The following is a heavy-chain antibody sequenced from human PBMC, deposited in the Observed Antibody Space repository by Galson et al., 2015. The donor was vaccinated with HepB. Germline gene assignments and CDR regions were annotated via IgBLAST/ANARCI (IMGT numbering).Heavy chain of an antibody. Sequence: SVKVSCKASGYTFATYHIHWVRQAPGQGLEWMGKIDPNGGNTYYAQRFQGRVTMTRDTSASTVYMELSSLRSDDTAVYYCARNLGYCTVSSCPGMDVWGQGTTVTVSS. CDR3: ARNLGYCTVSSCPGMDV. J-gene: IGHJ6*01. V-gene: IGHV1-46*01. D-gene: IGHD2-8*02. CDR2: IDPNGGNT. CDR1: GYTFATYH.